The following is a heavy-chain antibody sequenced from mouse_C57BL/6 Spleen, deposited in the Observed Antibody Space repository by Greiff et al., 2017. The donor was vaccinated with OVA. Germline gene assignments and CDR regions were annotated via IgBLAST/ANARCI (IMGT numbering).Heavy chain of an antibody. CDR3: ARRGGTEDFDY. Sequence: QVQLQQPGAELVKPGASVKLSCKASGYTFTSYWMQWVKQRPGQGLEWIGEIDPSDSYTNYNQKFKGKATLTVDTSSSTAYMQLSSLTSEDSAVYYRARRGGTEDFDYWGQGTTLTVSS. D-gene: IGHD3-3*01. J-gene: IGHJ2*01. CDR2: IDPSDSYT. CDR1: GYTFTSYW. V-gene: IGHV1-50*01.